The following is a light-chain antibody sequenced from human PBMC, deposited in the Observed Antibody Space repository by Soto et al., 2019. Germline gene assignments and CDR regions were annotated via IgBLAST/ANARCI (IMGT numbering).Light chain of an antibody. CDR3: SSYTSNSTLG. V-gene: IGLV2-14*01. Sequence: QSALTQPASVSGSPGQSITISCTGTSSDVGGYNYVSWYQQHPGKAPKLMIYDVSNRPSGVSNRFSGSKSGNTASLTISGLQAEDEADYYCSSYTSNSTLGFGTGTKLTVL. CDR2: DVS. CDR1: SSDVGGYNY. J-gene: IGLJ1*01.